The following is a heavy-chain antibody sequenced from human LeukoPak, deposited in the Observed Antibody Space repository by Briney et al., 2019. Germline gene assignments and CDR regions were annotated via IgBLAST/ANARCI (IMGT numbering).Heavy chain of an antibody. J-gene: IGHJ4*02. Sequence: SETLSLTCTVSGGSISSGSYYWSWIRQPAGKGLEWIGRIYTSGSTNYNPSLKSRVTISVDTSKNQFSLKLSSVTAADTAVYYCARVKDSSSWSDYWGQGTLVTVSS. CDR2: IYTSGST. CDR1: GGSISSGSYY. D-gene: IGHD6-13*01. V-gene: IGHV4-61*02. CDR3: ARVKDSSSWSDY.